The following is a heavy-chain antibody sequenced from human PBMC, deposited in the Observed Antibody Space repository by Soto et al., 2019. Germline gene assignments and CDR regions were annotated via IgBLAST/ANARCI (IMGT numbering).Heavy chain of an antibody. V-gene: IGHV1-8*01. CDR2: MNPNSGNT. J-gene: IGHJ6*02. CDR3: ARGEDYDSSSYLYYYYGMDV. CDR1: GYTFTSYD. Sequence: ASVKVSCKASGYTFTSYDINWVRQATGQGLEWMGWMNPNSGNTGYAQKFQGRVTMTRNTSISTAYMELSSLRSEDTAVYYCARGEDYDSSSYLYYYYGMDVWGQGTTVTVSS. D-gene: IGHD3-22*01.